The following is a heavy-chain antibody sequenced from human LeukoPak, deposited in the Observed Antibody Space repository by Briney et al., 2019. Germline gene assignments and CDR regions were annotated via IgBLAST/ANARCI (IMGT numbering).Heavy chain of an antibody. V-gene: IGHV3-53*01. Sequence: GGSLRLSCTVSGFGVSSNHVAWVRQAPGKGLEWVSVRQPGNVSYYADSVKGRFATSADSSKNCLYLQMNNLRSEDTALYYCARERDYDTYFDYWGQGTLAIVSS. CDR2: RQPGNVS. J-gene: IGHJ4*02. CDR1: GFGVSSNH. D-gene: IGHD3-22*01. CDR3: ARERDYDTYFDY.